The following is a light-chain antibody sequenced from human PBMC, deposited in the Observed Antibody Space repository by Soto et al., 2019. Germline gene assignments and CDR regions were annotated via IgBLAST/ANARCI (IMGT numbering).Light chain of an antibody. J-gene: IGKJ1*01. CDR3: HQYGSSRK. CDR2: GAS. Sequence: EIVLTHSPVTLSLSPVERATLSCRSSQSVSSSYLAWYQQKPGQAPRLLMYGASSRATGIPDRFSGSGSGTDFTLTISRLEPEDFAVYYCHQYGSSRKFGKGNXVEIK. V-gene: IGKV3-20*01. CDR1: QSVSSSY.